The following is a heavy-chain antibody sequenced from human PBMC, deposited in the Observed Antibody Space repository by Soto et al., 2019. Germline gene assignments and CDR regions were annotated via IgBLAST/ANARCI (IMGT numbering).Heavy chain of an antibody. V-gene: IGHV4-4*09. CDR2: IYFAGST. CDR1: GGAFSTPY. D-gene: IGHD2-2*01. J-gene: IGHJ5*02. CDR3: ARLGKYYQSLDP. Sequence: ASETLSPNRPVPGGAFSTPYWRRVRQPPGNGLEWVGYIYFAGSTSYNPSLRGRVTISLETSKSQFSLRLSSVTAADTAVYYCARLGKYYQSLDPWGPGNLVTVSS.